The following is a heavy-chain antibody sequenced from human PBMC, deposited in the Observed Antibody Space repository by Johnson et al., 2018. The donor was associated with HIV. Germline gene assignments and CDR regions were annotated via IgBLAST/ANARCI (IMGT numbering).Heavy chain of an antibody. J-gene: IGHJ3*01. CDR2: ISSSGNSM. Sequence: QMLLVESVGGLVHPGGSLRLSCAASGFTFSDYYMSWIRQAPGKGLEWVSYISSSGNSMYYADSVKGRFTISRDNAKNSLYLQMNILRAEDTAVYYCARAPEVRGVDAFDVWGQGTMVTVSS. V-gene: IGHV3-11*04. CDR3: ARAPEVRGVDAFDV. CDR1: GFTFSDYY. D-gene: IGHD3-10*01.